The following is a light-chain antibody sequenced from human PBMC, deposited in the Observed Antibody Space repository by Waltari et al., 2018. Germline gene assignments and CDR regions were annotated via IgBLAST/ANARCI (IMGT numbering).Light chain of an antibody. CDR1: GGIGSY. CDR2: GAY. V-gene: IGKV1-8*01. Sequence: AIRMTQSPSSLSASTGDRATITCRANGGIGSYLAWYQQKPGKAPKLLIYGAYTLQSEVPSRFSGSGSGTDFTLTINGLQSEDSATYYCQQYYGYPLTLGGGTKVEIK. CDR3: QQYYGYPLT. J-gene: IGKJ4*01.